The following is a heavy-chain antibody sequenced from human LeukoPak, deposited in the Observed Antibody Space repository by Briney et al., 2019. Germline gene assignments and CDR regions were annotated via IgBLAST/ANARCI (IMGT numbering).Heavy chain of an antibody. CDR1: GGSIRSSSYY. Sequence: SETLSLTCTVSGGSIRSSSYYWGGLRQPRGKGLDWIGSIYYSVNTYYNPSLKSRVTISVDTSKNQFSLKLSSVTAADTAVYYCARLRLQLIDYWGQGTLVTVSS. V-gene: IGHV4-39*01. D-gene: IGHD4-11*01. CDR3: ARLRLQLIDY. J-gene: IGHJ4*02. CDR2: IYYSVNT.